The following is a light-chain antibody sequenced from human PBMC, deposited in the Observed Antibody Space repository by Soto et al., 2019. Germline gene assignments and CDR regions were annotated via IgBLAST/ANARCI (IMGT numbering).Light chain of an antibody. CDR2: AAS. V-gene: IGKV1-39*01. CDR3: QQSYSTPLT. Sequence: DIQMTQSPSSLSASVGDRVTITCRASQSISSYLNWYQQKPGKAPKLLIYAASSLQSGVPSRFSGSGSGTDLTLTISSLQPEDFATYYCQQSYSTPLTFGGVTKVEIK. J-gene: IGKJ4*01. CDR1: QSISSY.